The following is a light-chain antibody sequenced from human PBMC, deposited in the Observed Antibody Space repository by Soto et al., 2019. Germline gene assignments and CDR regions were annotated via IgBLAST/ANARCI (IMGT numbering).Light chain of an antibody. V-gene: IGKV1-8*01. CDR1: QGISSY. J-gene: IGKJ3*01. CDR3: QQYNSS. CDR2: AAS. Sequence: AIRMTQSPSSFSASTGDRVTITCRASQGISSYLAWYQQKPGKAPKLLIYAASTLQSGVPSRFSGSGSGTDFTLTISCLQSEDFATYYCQQYNSSFGPGTKVDIK.